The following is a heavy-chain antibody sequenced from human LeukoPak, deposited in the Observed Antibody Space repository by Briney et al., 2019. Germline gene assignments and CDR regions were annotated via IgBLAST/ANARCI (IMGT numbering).Heavy chain of an antibody. D-gene: IGHD3-22*01. J-gene: IGHJ4*02. CDR3: AKDRSSSGFSCVDH. CDR2: ISSGGGFT. CDR1: GFTFSSYA. V-gene: IGHV3-23*01. Sequence: PGGTLRLSCPAYGFTFSSYAMSWVRQAPGKGLEWVSTISSGGGFTNYADSVKGRFTISRDNSKNTLHLQMNSLKDEDTAVYYCAKDRSSSGFSCVDHWGQGTLVTVSS.